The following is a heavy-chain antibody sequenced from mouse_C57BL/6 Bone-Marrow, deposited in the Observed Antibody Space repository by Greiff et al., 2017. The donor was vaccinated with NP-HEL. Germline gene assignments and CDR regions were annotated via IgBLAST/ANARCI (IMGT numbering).Heavy chain of an antibody. CDR3: TRDRGSNWGYFDY. Sequence: EVKLVESGGDLVKPGGSLKLSCAASVFTFSTYTMSWVRQTPETRLEWVATISSAGTYTYYPDSVKGRFTISRDNAKNTLYLQMSNLKSEDTAMYYCTRDRGSNWGYFDYWGQGTTLTVSS. J-gene: IGHJ2*01. CDR1: VFTFSTYT. V-gene: IGHV5-6-4*01. D-gene: IGHD4-1*01. CDR2: ISSAGTYT.